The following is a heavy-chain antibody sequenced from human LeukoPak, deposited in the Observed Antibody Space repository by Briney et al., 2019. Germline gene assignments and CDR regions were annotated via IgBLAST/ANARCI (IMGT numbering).Heavy chain of an antibody. J-gene: IGHJ6*02. V-gene: IGHV4-59*01. Sequence: PSEPLSLTCTVSGGSISTYYWSWIRQPPGKGLEWIGYIYYSGNTNYNPSLRSRVTMSLDTSRNQFSLKLTSVTAADTAVYYCARDQSSGSSSYYYGMDVWGPGATGTVSS. CDR1: GGSISTYY. CDR3: ARDQSSGSSSYYYGMDV. D-gene: IGHD1-26*01. CDR2: IYYSGNT.